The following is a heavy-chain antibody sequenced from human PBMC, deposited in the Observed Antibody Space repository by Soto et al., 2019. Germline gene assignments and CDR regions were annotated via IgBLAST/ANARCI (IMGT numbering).Heavy chain of an antibody. V-gene: IGHV3-7*01. CDR1: GFTFSSYW. D-gene: IGHD3-16*02. Sequence: EVQLVESGGGLVQPGGSLRLSCAASGFTFSSYWMSWVRQAPGKGLEWVANIKQDGSEKYYVDSVKGRFTISRDNAKNSLYLQMNSLRAEDTAVYYCARLYDYIWGSYRYLYFDYWGQGTLVTVSS. J-gene: IGHJ4*02. CDR3: ARLYDYIWGSYRYLYFDY. CDR2: IKQDGSEK.